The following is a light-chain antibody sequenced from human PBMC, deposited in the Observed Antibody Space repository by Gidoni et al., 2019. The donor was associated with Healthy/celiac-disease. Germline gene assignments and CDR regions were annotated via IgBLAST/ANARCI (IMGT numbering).Light chain of an antibody. CDR3: ESADSSGTYQV. J-gene: IGLJ3*02. CDR2: KDS. V-gene: IGLV3-25*03. CDR1: ALPNQY. Sequence: SYELTQPPSVSVPPGQTARITCPGDALPNQYAYWYQQKPGQAPVLVIYKDSERPSGIPERFSGSSSGTTVTLTISGVQAEDEADYYCESADSSGTYQVFGGGTKLTVL.